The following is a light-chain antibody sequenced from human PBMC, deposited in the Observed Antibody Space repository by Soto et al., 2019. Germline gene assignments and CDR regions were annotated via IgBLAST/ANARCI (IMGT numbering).Light chain of an antibody. J-gene: IGLJ2*01. CDR2: GVN. CDR3: TSYATMSTVL. CDR1: SSDVGRYNY. Sequence: QSALTQPASVSGSPGQSITISCTGTSSDVGRYNYVSWYQHHPGKAPKLMIYGVNNRPSGVSNRFSGSKSGNTASLSISGLQAEDEADYYCTSYATMSTVLFGGGTKLTVL. V-gene: IGLV2-14*01.